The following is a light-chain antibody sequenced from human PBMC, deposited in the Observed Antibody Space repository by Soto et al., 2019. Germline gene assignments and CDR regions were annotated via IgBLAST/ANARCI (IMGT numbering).Light chain of an antibody. CDR3: SSYTTITTLVV. Sequence: HSVLTQPASVSGSPGQSITISCTGTSSDFNAYNFVSWYQQHPGRAPKLMIYDVSHRPSGVSDRFSGSKSGNTASLTISGLQAEDEADYYCSSYTTITTLVVFGGGTKLTVL. CDR1: SSDFNAYNF. V-gene: IGLV2-14*03. J-gene: IGLJ2*01. CDR2: DVS.